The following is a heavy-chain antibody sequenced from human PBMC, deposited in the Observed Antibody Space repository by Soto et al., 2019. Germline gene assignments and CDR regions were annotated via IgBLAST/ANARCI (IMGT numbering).Heavy chain of an antibody. V-gene: IGHV1-8*02. CDR1: GYTFNSYD. D-gene: IGHD1-26*01. Sequence: QVQLVQSGAEVKMPGDSVKVSSKASGYTFNSYDINWVRQATGQGPEWMGWMSPTSGNTGYAQKFQGRVTMTRDTSINTAYMELTSLTSEDTAVYYCSRGEWELRHWGQGTLVTVSS. CDR2: MSPTSGNT. J-gene: IGHJ4*02. CDR3: SRGEWELRH.